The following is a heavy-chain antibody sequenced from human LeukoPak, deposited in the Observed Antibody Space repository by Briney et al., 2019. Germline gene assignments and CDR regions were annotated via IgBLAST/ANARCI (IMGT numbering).Heavy chain of an antibody. V-gene: IGHV4-4*07. CDR2: IYTSGST. Sequence: SETLSLTCTVSGGSISSYYWSWIRQPAGEGLEWIGRIYTSGSTNYNPSLKSRVTMSVDTSKNQFSLKLSSVTAADTAVYYCARDAYDFWSGYGSPNWFDPWGQGTLVAVSS. J-gene: IGHJ5*02. D-gene: IGHD3-3*01. CDR1: GGSISSYY. CDR3: ARDAYDFWSGYGSPNWFDP.